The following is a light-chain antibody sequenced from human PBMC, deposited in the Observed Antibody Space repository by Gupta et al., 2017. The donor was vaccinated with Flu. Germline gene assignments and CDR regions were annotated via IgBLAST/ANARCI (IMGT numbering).Light chain of an antibody. CDR2: EVR. Sequence: SITISGPGSSSDVGGYNLISWYQHHPSRAPELRIYEVRKRPSGVSSRFSGSKSGNTASLTISELQAEDEADYYCCSYIGGSSWVFRGGTKLTVL. CDR1: SSDVGGYNL. V-gene: IGLV2-23*02. CDR3: CSYIGGSSWV. J-gene: IGLJ3*02.